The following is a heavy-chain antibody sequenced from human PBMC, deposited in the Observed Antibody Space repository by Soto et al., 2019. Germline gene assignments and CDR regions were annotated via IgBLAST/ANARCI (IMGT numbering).Heavy chain of an antibody. CDR2: MYYTGTT. Sequence: SETLSLTCSVSGGSVTSGGYHWNWIRQSPGKGLEWIGYMYYTGTTNYNPSLRSRVSISIDTSKNQFSLKLTSVTAADTAIYYCVRGVLGPWGRGTQVTVSS. D-gene: IGHD7-27*01. CDR1: GGSVTSGGYH. CDR3: VRGVLGP. J-gene: IGHJ5*02. V-gene: IGHV4-61*08.